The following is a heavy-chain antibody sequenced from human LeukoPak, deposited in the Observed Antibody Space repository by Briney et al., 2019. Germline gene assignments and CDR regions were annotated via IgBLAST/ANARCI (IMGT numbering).Heavy chain of an antibody. J-gene: IGHJ6*02. D-gene: IGHD3-10*01. CDR3: ARGPTLVRGVIMPDSVGGMDV. Sequence: ASVKVSCKASGYTFTGYYMHWVRQAPGQGLEWMGWINPNSDGTNYAQRFQGRVTMTRDTSISTAYMELSSLRSEDTAVYYCARGPTLVRGVIMPDSVGGMDVWGQGTTVTVSS. CDR1: GYTFTGYY. CDR2: INPNSDGT. V-gene: IGHV1-2*02.